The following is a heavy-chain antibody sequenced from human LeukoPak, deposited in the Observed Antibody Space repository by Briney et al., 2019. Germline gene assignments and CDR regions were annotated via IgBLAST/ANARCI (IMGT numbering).Heavy chain of an antibody. CDR2: ISSSSSYI. V-gene: IGHV3-21*01. J-gene: IGHJ6*02. Sequence: GGSLRLSCAASGFTFSSYSMNWVRQAPGKGLEWGSSISSSSSYIYYADSVKGRFTISRDNAKNSLYLQMNSLRAEDTAVYYCARDYHIVVVPAAIWSYYYGMDVWGQGTTVTVSS. CDR3: ARDYHIVVVPAAIWSYYYGMDV. CDR1: GFTFSSYS. D-gene: IGHD2-2*02.